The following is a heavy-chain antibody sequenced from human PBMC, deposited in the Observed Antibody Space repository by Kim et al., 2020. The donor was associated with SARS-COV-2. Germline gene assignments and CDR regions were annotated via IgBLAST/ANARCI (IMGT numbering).Heavy chain of an antibody. D-gene: IGHD1-26*01. J-gene: IGHJ4*02. CDR2: GNT. V-gene: IGHV1-3*01. CDR3: ASPSGSSDY. Sequence: GNTKYSQKFQGRVTITRDTSASTAYMELSSLRSEDTAVYYCASPSGSSDYWGQGTLVTVSS.